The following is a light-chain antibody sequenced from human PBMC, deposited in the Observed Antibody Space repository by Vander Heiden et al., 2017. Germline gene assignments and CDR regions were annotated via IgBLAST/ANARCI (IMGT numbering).Light chain of an antibody. CDR2: DAS. CDR3: QQYDNLPIT. CDR1: PGISNY. V-gene: IGKV1-33*01. Sequence: SQMTQSPSSLSASAADRVTITFPASPGISNYLTWDQQKPGNAPNHLVYDASNWEPGVPSRFSGSGSGTDFTFTISSLQPEDNATYYCQQYDNLPITFGQGTRLEIK. J-gene: IGKJ5*01.